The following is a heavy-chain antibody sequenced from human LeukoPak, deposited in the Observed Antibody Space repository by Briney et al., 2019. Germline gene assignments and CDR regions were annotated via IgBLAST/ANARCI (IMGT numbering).Heavy chain of an antibody. CDR2: IYNSGST. V-gene: IGHV4-59*01. CDR3: ARMGDYYDSSGYRHDAFDI. D-gene: IGHD3-22*01. Sequence: SSETLSLTCTVSGGSISSYYWSWIRQPPGKGLEWIGYIYNSGSTNYNPSLKSRVTISLDTSKNQFSLKLSSVTAADTAVYYCARMGDYYDSSGYRHDAFDIWGQGTMVTVSS. CDR1: GGSISSYY. J-gene: IGHJ3*02.